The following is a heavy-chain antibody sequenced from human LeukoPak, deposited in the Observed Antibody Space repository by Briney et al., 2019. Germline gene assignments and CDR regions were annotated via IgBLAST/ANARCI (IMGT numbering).Heavy chain of an antibody. V-gene: IGHV4-30-2*01. Sequence: PSETLSLTCAVPGGSISSGGYSWSWIRQPPGKGLEWIGYIYHSGSTYYNPSLKSRVTISVDRSKNQFSLKLSSVTAADTAVYYCAREENGWFDPWGQGTLVTVSS. CDR2: IYHSGST. CDR3: AREENGWFDP. CDR1: GGSISSGGYS. J-gene: IGHJ5*02.